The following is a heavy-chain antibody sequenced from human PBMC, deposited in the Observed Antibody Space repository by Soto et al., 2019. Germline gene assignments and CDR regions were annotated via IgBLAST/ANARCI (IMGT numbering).Heavy chain of an antibody. J-gene: IGHJ4*02. V-gene: IGHV2-5*02. CDR2: IYWDDDK. Sequence: QITLKESGPTLVKPTQNLTLTCTFSGFSLTETGMGVGWIRQPPGKALEWLALIYWDDDKRYSPSLKRGLTISKDASKNQVVLTKTNVDAVDTATYYCAHRRSGYFDSWGQGTLVTVSS. CDR1: GFSLTETGMG. CDR3: AHRRSGYFDS.